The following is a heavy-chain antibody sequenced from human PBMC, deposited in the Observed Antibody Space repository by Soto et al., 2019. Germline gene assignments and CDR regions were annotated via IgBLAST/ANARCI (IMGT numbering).Heavy chain of an antibody. CDR3: ARVPSPFDYYYAMDV. CDR2: VLSSGTT. J-gene: IGHJ6*02. CDR1: GDSISSGNKY. V-gene: IGHV4-30-4*01. D-gene: IGHD3-16*01. Sequence: SETLSLTCTVSGDSISSGNKYWSWIRQPPGRGLEWIGYVLSSGTTYYNPSLKGRVSISLDASENQFSLKFASVTDADSAVYYCARVPSPFDYYYAMDVWGQGTTVTVSS.